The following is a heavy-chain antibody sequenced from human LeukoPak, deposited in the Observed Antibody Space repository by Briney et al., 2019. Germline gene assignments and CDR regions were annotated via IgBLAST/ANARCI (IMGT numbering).Heavy chain of an antibody. CDR2: INNDGSST. J-gene: IGHJ6*03. CDR3: ARVPGGNSYYYYMDV. D-gene: IGHD2-15*01. CDR1: GFTFTRYW. V-gene: IGHV3-74*01. Sequence: GGSLRLSCAASGFTFTRYWMHWVRQVPGKGLVWVSRINNDGSSTSYADSVKGRFTSSRDNAKNTLYLQMNSLRAEDTAVYYCARVPGGNSYYYYMDVWGKGTTVTVSS.